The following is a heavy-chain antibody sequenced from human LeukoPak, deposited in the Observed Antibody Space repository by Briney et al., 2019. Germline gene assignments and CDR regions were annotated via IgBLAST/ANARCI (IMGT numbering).Heavy chain of an antibody. CDR1: GFTFSSYA. Sequence: GGSLRLSCAASGFTFSSYAMHWVRQAPGKGLEWVALISYDGSNKYYADSVKGRFTISRDNSKNTLYLQMNSLRAEDTAVYYCAKDLWRYYGSGSYSARCPFDYWGQGTLVTVSS. CDR3: AKDLWRYYGSGSYSARCPFDY. D-gene: IGHD3-10*01. CDR2: ISYDGSNK. J-gene: IGHJ4*02. V-gene: IGHV3-30*04.